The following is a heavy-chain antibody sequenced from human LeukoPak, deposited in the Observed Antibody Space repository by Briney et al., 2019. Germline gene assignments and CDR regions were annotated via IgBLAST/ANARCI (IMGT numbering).Heavy chain of an antibody. CDR3: ARGGVAARLFDY. V-gene: IGHV4-4*09. J-gene: IGHJ4*02. CDR2: IYTSGST. Sequence: SETLSLTCTVSGGSISSYYWSWIRQPPGKGLEWIGYIYTSGSTSYNPSLKSRVTISVDTSKNQFSLKLSSVTAADTAVYYCARGGVAARLFDYWGQGTLVTVSS. CDR1: GGSISSYY. D-gene: IGHD6-6*01.